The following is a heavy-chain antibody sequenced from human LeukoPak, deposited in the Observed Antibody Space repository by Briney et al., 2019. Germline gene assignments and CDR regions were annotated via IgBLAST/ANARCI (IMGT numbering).Heavy chain of an antibody. J-gene: IGHJ4*02. CDR2: ISRDGSRT. Sequence: PAGGSRRLSCAASGFTFSTYWMHWVRQAPGKGLVWVSRISRDGSRTTYADSVKGRFTISRDNAKNTLYLQMNSLRAEDTAVYYCVRDYYDSSGYYPDYWGQGTLVTVSS. V-gene: IGHV3-74*01. CDR3: VRDYYDSSGYYPDY. CDR1: GFTFSTYW. D-gene: IGHD3-22*01.